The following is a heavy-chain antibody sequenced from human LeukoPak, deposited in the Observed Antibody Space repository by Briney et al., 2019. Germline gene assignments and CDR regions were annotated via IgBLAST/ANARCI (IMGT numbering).Heavy chain of an antibody. J-gene: IGHJ4*02. Sequence: PAGSLRLSCAAYAFTVSSNYMRWVRQAPGKGLEWVSVIYSGGSTYYPDSVKGRFTISRDNSKNTLYLQMNSLRAEDTAVYYCAREEPFYFDYWGQGTLVTVSS. V-gene: IGHV3-53*01. D-gene: IGHD1-14*01. CDR1: AFTVSSNY. CDR2: IYSGGST. CDR3: AREEPFYFDY.